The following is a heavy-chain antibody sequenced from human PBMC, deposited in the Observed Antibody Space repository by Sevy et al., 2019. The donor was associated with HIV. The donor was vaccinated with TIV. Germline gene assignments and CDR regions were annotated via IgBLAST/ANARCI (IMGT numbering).Heavy chain of an antibody. D-gene: IGHD3-22*01. J-gene: IGHJ4*02. V-gene: IGHV3-33*01. CDR1: GFTFSSYG. CDR3: ASPDYYDSSRLDY. Sequence: GGSLRLSCAASGFTFSSYGMHWVRQAPGKGLEWVAVIWYDGSNKYYADSMKGRFTISRDNSKNTLYLQMNSLRAEDTAVYYCASPDYYDSSRLDYWGQGTLVTVSS. CDR2: IWYDGSNK.